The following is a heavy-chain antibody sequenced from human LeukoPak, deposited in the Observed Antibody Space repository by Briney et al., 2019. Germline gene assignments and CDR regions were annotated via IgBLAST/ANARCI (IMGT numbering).Heavy chain of an antibody. J-gene: IGHJ4*02. CDR2: ISGGGGGT. V-gene: IGHV3-23*01. D-gene: IGHD6-6*01. CDR3: ARSYSSSRGTFDY. Sequence: GGSLRLSCAASGVTFTNYAMSWVRQAPGKGLEWVSSISGGGGGTYYADSVKGRFTISRDNAKNSLYLQMNSLRAEDTAVYYCARSYSSSRGTFDYWGQGTLVTVSS. CDR1: GVTFTNYA.